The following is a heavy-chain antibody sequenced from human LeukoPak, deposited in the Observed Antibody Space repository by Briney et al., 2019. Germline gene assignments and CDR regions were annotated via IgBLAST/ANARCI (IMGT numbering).Heavy chain of an antibody. CDR3: VRTNGGTYYDY. V-gene: IGHV3-13*01. J-gene: IGHJ4*02. Sequence: GGSLRLSCAASGFIFTDYDLHWVRQPPGKGLEWVSVFGIAGDTYYADSVKGRFTISRDVAKNSLYLQMNNPRAGDTAVYYCVRTNGGTYYDYWGQGTLVTVSS. D-gene: IGHD1-26*01. CDR1: GFIFTDYD. CDR2: FGIAGDT.